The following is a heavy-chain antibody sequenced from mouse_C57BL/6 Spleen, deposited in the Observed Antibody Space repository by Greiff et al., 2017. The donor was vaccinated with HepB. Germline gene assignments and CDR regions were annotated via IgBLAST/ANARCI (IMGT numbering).Heavy chain of an antibody. D-gene: IGHD1-1*01. Sequence: EVQLQQSGPELVKPGASVKISCKASGYTFTDYYMNWVKQSHGKSLEWIGDINPNNGGTSYNQKFKGKATLTVDKPSSTAYMELRSLTSEDSAVYYCARRNYGSSYYAMDYWGQGTSVTVSS. CDR1: GYTFTDYY. CDR3: ARRNYGSSYYAMDY. V-gene: IGHV1-26*01. J-gene: IGHJ4*01. CDR2: INPNNGGT.